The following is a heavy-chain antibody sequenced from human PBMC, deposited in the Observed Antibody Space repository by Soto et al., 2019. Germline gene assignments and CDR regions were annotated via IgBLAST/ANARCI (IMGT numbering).Heavy chain of an antibody. Sequence: SVKVSCKASGGPFSTYAISWVRQAPGQGLEWMGGIIPIFGTANYAQRFLGRVTISADDSTSTAYMELRSLTSDDTAVYYCAKALTMASPNWFDPWGQGTQVTVSS. CDR1: GGPFSTYA. CDR2: IIPIFGTA. J-gene: IGHJ5*02. D-gene: IGHD3-10*01. CDR3: AKALTMASPNWFDP. V-gene: IGHV1-69*13.